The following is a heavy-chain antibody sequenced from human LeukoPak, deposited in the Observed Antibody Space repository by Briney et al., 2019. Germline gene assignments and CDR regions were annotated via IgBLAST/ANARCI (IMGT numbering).Heavy chain of an antibody. Sequence: PGRSLRLSCAASGFTFSSYGMHWVRQAPGKGLEWVAVIWYDGSNKYYADSVKGRFTISRDNSKNTLYLQMNSLRAEDTAVYYCAEGGEFVLPDAFDIWGQGTMVTVSS. CDR1: GFTFSSYG. CDR3: AEGGEFVLPDAFDI. D-gene: IGHD3-10*01. J-gene: IGHJ3*02. V-gene: IGHV3-33*06. CDR2: IWYDGSNK.